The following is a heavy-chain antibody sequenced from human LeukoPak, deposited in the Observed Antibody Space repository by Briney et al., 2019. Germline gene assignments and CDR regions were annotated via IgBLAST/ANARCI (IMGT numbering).Heavy chain of an antibody. CDR2: IYYSGST. V-gene: IGHV4-59*01. CDR1: GDSINNYY. Sequence: PSETLSLICNVSGDSINNYYWSWVRQPPGEGLEWIGYIYYSGSTNYNPTLKSRVTISKDPSKKQVALKLTSVTAADTAVYYCARGSNWLDPWGQGTLVTVFS. CDR3: ARGSNWLDP. J-gene: IGHJ5*02. D-gene: IGHD6-6*01.